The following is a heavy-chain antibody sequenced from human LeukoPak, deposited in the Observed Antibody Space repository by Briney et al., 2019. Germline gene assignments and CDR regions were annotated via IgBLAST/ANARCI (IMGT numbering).Heavy chain of an antibody. CDR3: ARDGGYPTTDEGFDP. Sequence: PSETLSLTCKVSGYSIGRDYYWAWLRQPPGKGLEWIGSIFHTGRTVYNPSYESRLTISMDTSKNEFFLRLNSVTAADTAVYFCARDGGYPTTDEGFDPWGLGTLVTLSS. CDR1: GYSIGRDYY. D-gene: IGHD5-12*01. V-gene: IGHV4-38-2*02. J-gene: IGHJ5*02. CDR2: IFHTGRT.